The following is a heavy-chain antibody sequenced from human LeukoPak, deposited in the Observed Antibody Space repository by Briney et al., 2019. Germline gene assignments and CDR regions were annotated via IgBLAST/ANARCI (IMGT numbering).Heavy chain of an antibody. Sequence: GGSLRLSCAASGFTFSRYWMHWVRQAPGKGLVWVSRINTDGRTITYADSVKGRFTISRDNAKNTLYLQMNSLRAVDTAVYYCVRSAFLTTEFYFDYWGHGTLVTVSS. D-gene: IGHD4-11*01. J-gene: IGHJ4*01. V-gene: IGHV3-74*01. CDR2: INTDGRTI. CDR3: VRSAFLTTEFYFDY. CDR1: GFTFSRYW.